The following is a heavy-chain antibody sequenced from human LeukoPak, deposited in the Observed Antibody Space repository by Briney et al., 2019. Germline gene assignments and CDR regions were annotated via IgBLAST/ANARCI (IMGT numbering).Heavy chain of an antibody. CDR2: ISYDGTIK. CDR3: VRGRQWMVREMGEY. D-gene: IGHD6-19*01. V-gene: IGHV3-30-3*01. J-gene: IGHJ4*02. Sequence: GGSLRLSCAVSRNDFTAYAMHWVRQAPGKGLEWVAGISYDGTIKHYGGSVKARDIISRESSKNTVDLRMNSLKSEDTAIYYCVRGRQWMVREMGEYWGRGVLVAVSS. CDR1: RNDFTAYA.